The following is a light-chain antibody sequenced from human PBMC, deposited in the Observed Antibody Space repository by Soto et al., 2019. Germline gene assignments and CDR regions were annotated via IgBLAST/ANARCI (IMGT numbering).Light chain of an antibody. CDR3: AAWDDSLNVYV. V-gene: IGLV1-44*01. CDR1: TSNIGSNP. J-gene: IGLJ1*01. Sequence: QSVLTQPPSASGTPGQRVTISCSGSTSNIGSNPVNWFQQLPGTDPKVLIYSYNQRPSWVPDRFSGAKSGTSASLAIIWLQSEDEADYYCAAWDDSLNVYVFGSGTKLTVL. CDR2: SYN.